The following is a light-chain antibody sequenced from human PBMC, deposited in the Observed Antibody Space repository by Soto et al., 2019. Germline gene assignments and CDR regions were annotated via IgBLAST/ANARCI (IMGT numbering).Light chain of an antibody. CDR3: QQRNYWQVT. Sequence: EMVMTHSRATLTVSPGETASISYSHSLSVGSSYIAWYQQKPGQAPRLLTYDVSNRATGIPARFSGSGSGTDFTLTISSLEPEDFAVYYCQQRNYWQVTFGQGTRLE. CDR1: LSVGSSY. J-gene: IGKJ5*01. V-gene: IGKV3-11*01. CDR2: DVS.